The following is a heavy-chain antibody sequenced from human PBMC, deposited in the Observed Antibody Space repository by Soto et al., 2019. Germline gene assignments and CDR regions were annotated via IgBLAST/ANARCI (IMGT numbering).Heavy chain of an antibody. CDR2: IWYDGSNK. J-gene: IGHJ4*02. V-gene: IGHV3-33*01. CDR1: GFTFSSSG. CDR3: ARGSGFYYNYFDY. D-gene: IGHD3-22*01. Sequence: QVQLVESGGGVVQPGSSLRLSCAASGFTFSSSGMHWVRQPPGKGLEWVAVIWYDGSNKYYADSVKGRFTISRDNSQNTVYLQMNSLRAEDTAVYYCARGSGFYYNYFDYWGQGTLVTVSS.